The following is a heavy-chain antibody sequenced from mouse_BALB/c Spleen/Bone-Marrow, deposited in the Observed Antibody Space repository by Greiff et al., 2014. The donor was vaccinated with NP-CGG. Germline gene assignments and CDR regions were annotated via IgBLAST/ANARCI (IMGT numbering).Heavy chain of an antibody. Sequence: EVQLVESGGGLVQPGGSRKLSCAASGFTFSSFGMHWVRQAPEKGLEWVAYISSGSSTIYYADTVKGRFTISRDNPKNTLFLQMTSLRSEDTAMYYCARRGLLSYWYSDVWGAGTTVTVSS. CDR2: ISSGSSTI. D-gene: IGHD3-1*01. CDR1: GFTFSSFG. J-gene: IGHJ1*01. CDR3: ARRGLLSYWYSDV. V-gene: IGHV5-17*02.